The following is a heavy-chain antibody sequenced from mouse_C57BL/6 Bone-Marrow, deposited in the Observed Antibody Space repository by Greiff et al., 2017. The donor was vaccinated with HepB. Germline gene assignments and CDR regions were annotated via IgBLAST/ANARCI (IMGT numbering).Heavy chain of an antibody. V-gene: IGHV1-66*01. CDR3: ATVRYYAMDY. CDR1: GYSFTSYY. Sequence: QVQLQQSGPELVKPGASVKISCKASGYSFTSYYIHWVKQRPGQGLEWIGWIYPGSGNTKYNEKFKGKATLTADTSSSTAYMQLSSLTSEDSAVYYCATVRYYAMDYWGQGTSVTVSS. J-gene: IGHJ4*01. CDR2: IYPGSGNT.